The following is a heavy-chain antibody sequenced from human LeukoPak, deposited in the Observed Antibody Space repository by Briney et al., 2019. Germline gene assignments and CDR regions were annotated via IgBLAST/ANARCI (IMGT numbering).Heavy chain of an antibody. CDR3: AKEVPGPGWYTVDY. J-gene: IGHJ4*02. Sequence: PGGSLTLSCAASGFTFSTFALSWFRQAPGKGLEWVSAISSVSRTYYAGSVKGRFAISRDNSENTLFLHMNSLRFEDTAIYYCAKEVPGPGWYTVDYWGQGTLVTVSP. CDR1: GFTFSTFA. D-gene: IGHD6-19*01. V-gene: IGHV3-23*01. CDR2: ISSVSRT.